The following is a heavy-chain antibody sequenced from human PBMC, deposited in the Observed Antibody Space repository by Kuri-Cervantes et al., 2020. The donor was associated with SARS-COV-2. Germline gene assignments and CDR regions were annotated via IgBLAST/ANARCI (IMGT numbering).Heavy chain of an antibody. J-gene: IGHJ3*02. V-gene: IGHV1-69*04. D-gene: IGHD3-3*01. CDR1: GGTFSSYA. CDR3: ASRRGFLAYNDAFDI. CDR2: IIPSLGTA. Sequence: SVKVSCRASGGTFSSYAISWVRQAPGQGLEWMGRIIPSLGTANYAQKFQGRVTITRNTSISTAYMELISLRSEDTAVYYCASRRGFLAYNDAFDIWGQGTIVTVSS.